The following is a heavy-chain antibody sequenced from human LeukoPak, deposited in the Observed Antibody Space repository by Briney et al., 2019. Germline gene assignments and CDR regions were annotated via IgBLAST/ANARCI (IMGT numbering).Heavy chain of an antibody. CDR1: GFTFSTYA. Sequence: GGSLRLSCAASGFTFSTYAMSWVRQAPGRGLEWVSTVSGSGDSTYFADSVKGRFTISRDNSKSTLFLQMNSLRAEDTAVYYCAKGGQYGSSWYLIDYWGLGTLVTVSS. D-gene: IGHD6-13*01. CDR2: VSGSGDST. J-gene: IGHJ4*02. V-gene: IGHV3-23*01. CDR3: AKGGQYGSSWYLIDY.